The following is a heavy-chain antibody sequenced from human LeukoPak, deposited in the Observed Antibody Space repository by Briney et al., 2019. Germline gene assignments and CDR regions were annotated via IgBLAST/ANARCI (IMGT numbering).Heavy chain of an antibody. Sequence: GGSLRLSCAASGFTFSDYYMSWIRQAPGKGLEWVSYISSSGSTIYYADPVKGRFTISRDNAKNSLYLQMNSLRAEDTAVYYCARGILTLTSDAFDIWGQGTMVTVSS. D-gene: IGHD3-9*01. CDR2: ISSSGSTI. J-gene: IGHJ3*02. V-gene: IGHV3-11*01. CDR1: GFTFSDYY. CDR3: ARGILTLTSDAFDI.